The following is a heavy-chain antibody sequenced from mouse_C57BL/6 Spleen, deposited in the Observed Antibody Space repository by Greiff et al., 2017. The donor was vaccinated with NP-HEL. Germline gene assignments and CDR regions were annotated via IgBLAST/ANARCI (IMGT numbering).Heavy chain of an antibody. CDR2: INSDGGST. V-gene: IGHV5-2*01. CDR3: ARGGYDDWFAY. J-gene: IGHJ3*01. Sequence: EVKLMESGGGLVQPGESLKLSCESNEYEFPSHDMSWVRKTPEKRLELVAAINSDGGSTYYPDTMERRFIISRDNTKKNLYLQMSSLRSEDKALYYCARGGYDDWFAYWGQGTLVTVSA. D-gene: IGHD2-3*01. CDR1: EYEFPSHD.